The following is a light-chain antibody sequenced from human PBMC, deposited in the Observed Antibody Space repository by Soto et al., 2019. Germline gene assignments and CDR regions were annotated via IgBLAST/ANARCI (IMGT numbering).Light chain of an antibody. CDR2: LNSDGSH. CDR1: SGHSSYA. CDR3: QTWGTDIVV. J-gene: IGLJ2*01. Sequence: QPVLTQSPSASASLGASVKITCTLSSGHSSYAIAWHQQQPEKGPRYLMKLNSDGSHSKGDGIPDRFSGSSSGAERYLTISSLQSEDEAYYYCQTWGTDIVVFGGGTKLTVL. V-gene: IGLV4-69*01.